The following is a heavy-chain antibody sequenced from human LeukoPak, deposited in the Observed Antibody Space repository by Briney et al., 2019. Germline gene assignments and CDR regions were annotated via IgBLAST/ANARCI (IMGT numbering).Heavy chain of an antibody. D-gene: IGHD2-2*01. CDR2: ICPGDSDT. CDR3: ARCRSTSCLFDY. V-gene: IGHV5-51*01. CDR1: GYSFTSYW. J-gene: IGHJ4*02. Sequence: GESLQISCQGSGYSFTSYWIGWVRQMPGKGLEWMGIICPGDSDTRYSPSFQGQVTISADKSISTAYLQWSSLKASDTAMYYCARCRSTSCLFDYWGQGTLVTVSS.